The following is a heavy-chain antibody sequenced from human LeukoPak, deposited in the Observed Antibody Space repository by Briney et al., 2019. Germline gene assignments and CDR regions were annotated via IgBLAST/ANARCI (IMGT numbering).Heavy chain of an antibody. Sequence: PGGSLRLSCAASGFTFDDYAMHWVRQAPGKGLEWVSGISWNSGSIGYADSVKGRFTISRDNAKNSLYLQMNSLRAEDTALYYCAKDIGFDPAGYMDVWGKGTTVTISS. D-gene: IGHD3-9*01. CDR3: AKDIGFDPAGYMDV. V-gene: IGHV3-9*01. J-gene: IGHJ6*03. CDR2: ISWNSGSI. CDR1: GFTFDDYA.